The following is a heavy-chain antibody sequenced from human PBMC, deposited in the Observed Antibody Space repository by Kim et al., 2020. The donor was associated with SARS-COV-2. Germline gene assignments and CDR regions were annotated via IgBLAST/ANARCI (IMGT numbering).Heavy chain of an antibody. J-gene: IGHJ6*02. CDR2: IYYSGST. CDR3: ARLSGGWYRAYYGMDV. CDR1: GGSISSSSYY. D-gene: IGHD6-19*01. Sequence: SETLSLTCTVSGGSISSSSYYWGWIRQPPGKGLEWIGSIYYSGSTYYNPSLKSRVTISVDTSKNQFSLKLSSVTAADTAVYYCARLSGGWYRAYYGMDVWGQGTPVTVSS. V-gene: IGHV4-39*01.